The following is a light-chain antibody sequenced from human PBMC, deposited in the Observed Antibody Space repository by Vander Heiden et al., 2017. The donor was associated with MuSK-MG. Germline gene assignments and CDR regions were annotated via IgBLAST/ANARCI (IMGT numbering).Light chain of an antibody. CDR3: QQGHSSPLT. V-gene: IGKV1-39*01. CDR1: QSISSS. J-gene: IGKJ4*01. CDR2: GAS. Sequence: DIQMTQSPSSLSASVGDRVTITCQASQSISSSLNWYQQKPGKAPNLLIYGASSLQSWVPFRFSGSGSGTDFTLTITSLQPDDFATYYCQQGHSSPLTFGGGTKVEI.